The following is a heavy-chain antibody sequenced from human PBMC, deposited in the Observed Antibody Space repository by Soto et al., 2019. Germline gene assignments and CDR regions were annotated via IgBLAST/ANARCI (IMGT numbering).Heavy chain of an antibody. Sequence: ASVKVSCKASGCTFTSYGISWVRQAPGQGLEWMGWISAYNGNTNYAQKHQGRVTMTTDTSTSTAYMGLRSLRSDDTAVYYCARDRSPWGSLDYWGQGTLVTVSS. CDR1: GCTFTSYG. CDR3: ARDRSPWGSLDY. J-gene: IGHJ4*02. V-gene: IGHV1-18*01. CDR2: ISAYNGNT. D-gene: IGHD3-16*01.